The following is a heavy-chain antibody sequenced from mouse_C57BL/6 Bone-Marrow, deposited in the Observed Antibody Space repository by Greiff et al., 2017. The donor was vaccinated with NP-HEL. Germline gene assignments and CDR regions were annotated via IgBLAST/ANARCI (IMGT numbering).Heavy chain of an antibody. CDR2: ISSGGSYT. V-gene: IGHV5-6*01. Sequence: EVQLQESGGDLVKPGGSLKLSCAASGFTFSSYGMSWVRQTPDKRLEWVATISSGGSYTYYPDSVKGRFTISRDNAKNTLYLQMSSLKSEDTAMYYCARQDYYGRDFDYWGQGTTLTVSS. CDR1: GFTFSSYG. CDR3: ARQDYYGRDFDY. D-gene: IGHD1-1*01. J-gene: IGHJ2*01.